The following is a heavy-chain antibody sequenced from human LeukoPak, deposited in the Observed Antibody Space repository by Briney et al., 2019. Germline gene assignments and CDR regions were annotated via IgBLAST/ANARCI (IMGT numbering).Heavy chain of an antibody. Sequence: SEPLSLTCTVSGGSISSSSYYWGWIRQPPGKGLEWIGSIYYSGSTYYNPSLKSRVTISVDTSKNQFSLKLSSVTAADTAVYYCARSPRGGFGELLSPIDYWGQGTLVTVSS. CDR3: ARSPRGGFGELLSPIDY. J-gene: IGHJ4*02. CDR2: IYYSGST. V-gene: IGHV4-39*01. D-gene: IGHD3-10*01. CDR1: GGSISSSSYY.